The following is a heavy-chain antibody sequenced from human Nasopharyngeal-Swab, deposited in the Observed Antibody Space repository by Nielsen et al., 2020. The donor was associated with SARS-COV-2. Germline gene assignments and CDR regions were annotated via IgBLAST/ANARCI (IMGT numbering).Heavy chain of an antibody. D-gene: IGHD1-14*01. J-gene: IGHJ3*02. CDR1: GFTFSSYS. V-gene: IGHV3-21*01. CDR2: ISSSSSYI. CDR3: ARAEYNRKGNGAFDI. Sequence: GESLKISCAASGFTFSSYSMNWVRQAPGTGLEWVSSISSSSSYIYYADSVKGRFTISRDNAKNSLYLQMNSLRAEDTAVYYCARAEYNRKGNGAFDIWGQGTMVTVSS.